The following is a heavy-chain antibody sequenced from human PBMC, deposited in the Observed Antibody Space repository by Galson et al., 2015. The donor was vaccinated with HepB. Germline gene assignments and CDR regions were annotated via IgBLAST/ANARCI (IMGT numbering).Heavy chain of an antibody. D-gene: IGHD6-6*01. Sequence: SLRLSCAASGFTFSSYAMHWVRQAPGKGLEWVAVISYDGGNKYYADSVKGRFTISRDNSKNTLYLQMNSLRAEDTAVYYCARDRSQSIAAAKPYYYYGMDVWGQGTTVTVSS. CDR1: GFTFSSYA. CDR2: ISYDGGNK. J-gene: IGHJ6*02. CDR3: ARDRSQSIAAAKPYYYYGMDV. V-gene: IGHV3-30-3*01.